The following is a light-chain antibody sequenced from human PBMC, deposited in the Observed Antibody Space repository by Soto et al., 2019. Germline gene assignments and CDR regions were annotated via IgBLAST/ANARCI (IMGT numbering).Light chain of an antibody. CDR1: QSVNSSY. V-gene: IGKV3-20*01. CDR2: GES. Sequence: EIVLTRSSGTLSLSPEERATLSFSARQSVNSSYLAWYQQKPGQAPRILIYGESSRVTGIPDRFSGSGSGTDFSLTISRLEPEDFAVYYCQQYGSSPTFGQGTKVDIK. CDR3: QQYGSSPT. J-gene: IGKJ1*01.